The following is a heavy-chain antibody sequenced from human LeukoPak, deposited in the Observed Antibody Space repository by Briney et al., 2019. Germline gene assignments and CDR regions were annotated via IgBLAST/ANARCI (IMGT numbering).Heavy chain of an antibody. CDR2: ISSSSSYT. J-gene: IGHJ4*02. CDR3: ARCAGFGESCDY. CDR1: GFTFSGYY. Sequence: GGSLRLSCAASGFTFSGYYMSWIRQAPGKGLEWVSYISSSSSYTNYADSVKGRFTISRDNAKNSLYLQMDSLRAEDTAVYYCARCAGFGESCDYWGQGTLVTVSS. D-gene: IGHD3-10*01. V-gene: IGHV3-11*03.